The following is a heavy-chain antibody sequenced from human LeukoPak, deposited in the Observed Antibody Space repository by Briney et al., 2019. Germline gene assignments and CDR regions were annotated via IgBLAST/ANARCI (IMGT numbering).Heavy chain of an antibody. CDR2: IYYTGST. J-gene: IGHJ4*02. CDR1: GGSISSSDYY. CDR3: ARGSGAAAANPVNC. V-gene: IGHV4-39*07. Sequence: EASETLSLTCTVSGGSISSSDYYWGWIRQPPGRGLEWIGSIYYTGSTYYNPSLKSRVIISVDTSKTQFSLKLSSVTAADTAVYYCARGSGAAAANPVNCWGQGALVTVSS. D-gene: IGHD6-13*01.